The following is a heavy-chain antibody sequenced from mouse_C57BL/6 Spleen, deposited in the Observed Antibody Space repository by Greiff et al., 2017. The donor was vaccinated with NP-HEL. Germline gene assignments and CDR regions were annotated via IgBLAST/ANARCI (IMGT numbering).Heavy chain of an antibody. CDR2: IHPNSGSN. CDR1: GYTFTSYW. Sequence: QVQLQQPGAELVKPGASVKLSCKASGYTFTSYWMHWVKQRPGQGLEWIGIIHPNSGSNNSNEKFKSKATLTVYKSSSTAYMQLSSLTSEDSAVYYCARLGGNWYFDVWGTGTTVTVAS. V-gene: IGHV1-64*01. J-gene: IGHJ1*03. CDR3: ARLGGNWYFDV.